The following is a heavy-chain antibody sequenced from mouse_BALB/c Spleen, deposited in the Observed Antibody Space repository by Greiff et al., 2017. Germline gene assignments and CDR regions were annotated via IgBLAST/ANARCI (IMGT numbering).Heavy chain of an antibody. Sequence: VKLQESGAELARPGASVKMSCKASGYTFTSYTMHWVKQRPGKGLEWIGYINPSSGYTNYNQKFKGKATLTADKSSSTAYMQLSSLASEDSAVYYCARYYYGSSWGMDYGGQGTSVTVSS. CDR2: INPSSGYT. CDR1: GYTFTSYT. CDR3: ARYYYGSSWGMDY. V-gene: IGHV1-4*01. J-gene: IGHJ4*01. D-gene: IGHD1-1*01.